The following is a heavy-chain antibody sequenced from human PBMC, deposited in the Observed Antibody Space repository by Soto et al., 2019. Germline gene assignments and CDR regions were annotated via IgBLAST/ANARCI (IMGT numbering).Heavy chain of an antibody. CDR1: GYTFTNFG. J-gene: IGHJ4*02. V-gene: IGHV1-18*01. Sequence: QVQLVQSGAEVKRPGASVKVSCTASGYTFTNFGVTWVRQAPGQGLEWMSWISPETGKTYCARKLQSRVTMTTDTSTNTAYMELGSLRSDDTAVYYCVRDLRDYGGDVGYFDYWGQGTLVIVSS. CDR2: ISPETGKT. CDR3: VRDLRDYGGDVGYFDY. D-gene: IGHD2-21*02.